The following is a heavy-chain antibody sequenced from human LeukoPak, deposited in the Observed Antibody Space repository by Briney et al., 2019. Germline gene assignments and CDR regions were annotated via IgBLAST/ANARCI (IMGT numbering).Heavy chain of an antibody. Sequence: SETLSLTCSVSGGSISSYYWSWIRPPPGKGLEWIGYIYYSGSTNYNPSLKSRVTISVDTSKNQFSLKLSSVTAADTAVYYCARGRGSTSSLDYWGQGALVTVSS. CDR1: GGSISSYY. V-gene: IGHV4-59*01. CDR2: IYYSGST. D-gene: IGHD6-6*01. J-gene: IGHJ4*02. CDR3: ARGRGSTSSLDY.